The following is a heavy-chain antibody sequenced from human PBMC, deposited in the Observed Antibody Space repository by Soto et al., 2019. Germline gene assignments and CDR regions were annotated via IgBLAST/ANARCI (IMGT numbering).Heavy chain of an antibody. CDR1: GYTFTSYY. CDR3: ARAFSTSPLGYYYGMDV. V-gene: IGHV1-46*01. J-gene: IGHJ6*02. CDR2: INPSGGST. Sequence: QVQLVQSGAEVKKPGASVKVSCKASGYTFTSYYMHWVRQAPGQGLEWMGIINPSGGSTSYAQKFQGRVTMTRDTSTSTVYMELSSLRSEDTAVYYCARAFSTSPLGYYYGMDVWGQGTTVTVSS. D-gene: IGHD2-2*01.